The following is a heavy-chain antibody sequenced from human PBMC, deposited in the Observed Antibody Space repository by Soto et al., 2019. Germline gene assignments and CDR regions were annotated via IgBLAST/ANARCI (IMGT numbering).Heavy chain of an antibody. CDR2: IYYSGST. J-gene: IGHJ4*02. CDR1: GGSISSGGYY. Sequence: SETLSLTCTVSGGSISSGGYYWSWIRQHPGKGLEWIGYIYYSGSTYYNPSLKSRVTIPVDTSKNQFSLKLSSVTAADTAVYYCARVVTFGLAAPDWGQGTLVTVSS. D-gene: IGHD6-6*01. V-gene: IGHV4-31*03. CDR3: ARVVTFGLAAPD.